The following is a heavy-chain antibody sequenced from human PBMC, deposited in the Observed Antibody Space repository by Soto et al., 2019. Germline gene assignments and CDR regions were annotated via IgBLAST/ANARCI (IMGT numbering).Heavy chain of an antibody. J-gene: IGHJ5*01. CDR3: ARNGYFSRPGRIVGWFVS. D-gene: IGHD3-3*01. CDR1: GCSVSSGSYY. CDR2: TSHDGVT. V-gene: IGHV4-61*01. Sequence: SETLSLTCTVSGCSVSSGSYYWSWVLHSPGKGLEWIGETSHDGVTNYNPSLEGRVTISIDKSKNQFYLDLNSVTAADTAMYYCARNGYFSRPGRIVGWFVSWCPGTLVTVFS.